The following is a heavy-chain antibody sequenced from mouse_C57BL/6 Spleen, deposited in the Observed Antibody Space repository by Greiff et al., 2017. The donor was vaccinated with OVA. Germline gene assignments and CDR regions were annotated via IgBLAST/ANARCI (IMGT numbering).Heavy chain of an antibody. J-gene: IGHJ2*01. CDR2: ISGGGGNT. CDR1: GFTFSSYT. V-gene: IGHV5-9*01. Sequence: EVKLMESGGGLVKPGGSLTLSCAASGFTFSSYTMSLVRQTPEKRLEWVSTISGGGGNTYYPDSVKGRFTISRDNAKNALYMQMSSLRSEDTALYYCARLLWSFFDYWGQGTTLTVSS. CDR3: ARLLWSFFDY. D-gene: IGHD1-1*02.